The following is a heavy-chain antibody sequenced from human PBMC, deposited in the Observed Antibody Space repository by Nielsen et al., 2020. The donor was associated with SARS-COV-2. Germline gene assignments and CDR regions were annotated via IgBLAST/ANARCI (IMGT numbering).Heavy chain of an antibody. D-gene: IGHD2-2*01. Sequence: ASVKVSCKASGYSFNMYTMNWVRQAPGQGLEWMGWINTKTGDPTYVQGFSGRFVFSVDTSVTTAYLQISSLEAEDTAVYYCARKTCGSTSCPFGYWGQGTLVTVSS. CDR1: GYSFNMYT. CDR2: INTKTGDP. CDR3: ARKTCGSTSCPFGY. V-gene: IGHV7-4-1*02. J-gene: IGHJ4*02.